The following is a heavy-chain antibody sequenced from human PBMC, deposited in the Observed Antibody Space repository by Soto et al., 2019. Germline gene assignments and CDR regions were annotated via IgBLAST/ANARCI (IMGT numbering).Heavy chain of an antibody. CDR1: GVIFYSNSSA. CDR2: TYYRSKWYN. J-gene: IGHJ6*02. D-gene: IGHD6-13*01. V-gene: IGHV6-1*01. Sequence: QTFLRTCATSGVIFYSNSSAWNWIMQSPSRGLEWRGRTYYRSKWYNYYALSVKSRITINTDTSKKQVSLQLNYVSPEHTAVYYCARDFSYRSSWYSYSSYDMEVWGQGTTVTVS. CDR3: ARDFSYRSSWYSYSSYDMEV.